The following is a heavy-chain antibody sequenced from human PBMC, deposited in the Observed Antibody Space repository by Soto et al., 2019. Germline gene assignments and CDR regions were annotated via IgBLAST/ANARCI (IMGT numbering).Heavy chain of an antibody. CDR3: TTGLLPFGGVIAKDY. CDR2: IKSKTDGGTT. V-gene: IGHV3-15*01. D-gene: IGHD3-16*02. J-gene: IGHJ4*02. Sequence: GGSLRLSCAASGFTFSNAWMSWVRQAPGKGLEWVGRIKSKTDGGTTDYAAHVKGRLTISREDSKNTLNLKMNSLKTEDTAVYYCTTGLLPFGGVIAKDYWGQGTLVTVSS. CDR1: GFTFSNAW.